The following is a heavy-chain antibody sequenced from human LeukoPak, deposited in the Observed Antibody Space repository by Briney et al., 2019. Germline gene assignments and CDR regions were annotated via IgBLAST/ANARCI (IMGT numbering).Heavy chain of an antibody. D-gene: IGHD3-10*01. CDR3: ARENRPNYGSGSFDY. V-gene: IGHV3-74*01. CDR1: GFTFSSYW. CDR2: IDSDGITT. Sequence: GGSLRLSCAASGFTFSSYWMSWVRQAPGKGLVWVSRIDSDGITTRYADSVEGRFTISRDNAKNTLYLQMNSLRDEDTAVYYCARENRPNYGSGSFDYWGQGTLVTVSS. J-gene: IGHJ4*02.